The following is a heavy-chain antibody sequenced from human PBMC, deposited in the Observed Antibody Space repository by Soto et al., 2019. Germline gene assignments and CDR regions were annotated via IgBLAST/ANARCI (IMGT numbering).Heavy chain of an antibody. CDR3: ARVRYGDY. D-gene: IGHD1-1*01. J-gene: IGHJ4*02. CDR1: GYAFTTYG. CDR2: ISAHNGNT. Sequence: QVHLVQSGAEVKKPGASVKVSCKGSGYAFTTYGITWVRQAPGQGLEWMGWISAHNGNTNYAQQLQGRVTVTRDTSTSTAYRELRSLRSDDRAVYYCARVRYGDYWGQGALVTVSS. V-gene: IGHV1-18*01.